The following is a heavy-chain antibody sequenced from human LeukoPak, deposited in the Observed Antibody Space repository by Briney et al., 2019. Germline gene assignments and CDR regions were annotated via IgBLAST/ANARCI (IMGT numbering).Heavy chain of an antibody. J-gene: IGHJ6*03. CDR3: ARAPPTYFWSGYGYYYMDV. Sequence: SQTLSLACTVSGGSISSGDYYWSWIRQPPGKGLEWIGYIYDSCSTYYNPSLKSRVTISVDTSKNQFSLKLSSVTAADTAVYYCARAPPTYFWSGYGYYYMDVWGKGTTVTVSS. D-gene: IGHD3-3*01. CDR1: GGSISSGDYY. CDR2: IYDSCST. V-gene: IGHV4-30-4*08.